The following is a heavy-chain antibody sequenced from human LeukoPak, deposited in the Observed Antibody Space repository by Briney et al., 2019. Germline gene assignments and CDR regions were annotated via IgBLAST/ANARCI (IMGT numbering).Heavy chain of an antibody. CDR3: ARAMGRIVVVPAAIKEAFDI. CDR1: GYTFTSYY. J-gene: IGHJ3*02. Sequence: ASVKVSCKASGYTFTSYYMHWVRQAPAQGLEWMGRINPNSGGTNYAQKFQGRVTMTRDTSISTAYMELSRLRSDDTAVYYCARAMGRIVVVPAAIKEAFDIWGQGTMVTVSS. V-gene: IGHV1-2*06. CDR2: INPNSGGT. D-gene: IGHD2-2*01.